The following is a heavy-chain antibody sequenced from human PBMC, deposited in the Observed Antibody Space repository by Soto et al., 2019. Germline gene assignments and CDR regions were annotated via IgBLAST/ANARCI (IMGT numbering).Heavy chain of an antibody. CDR1: GFTFYDYT. Sequence: GGSLRLSCAASGFTFYDYTMHWVRQAPGKGLEWVSLISWDGGSTYYADSVKGRFTISRDNSKNSLYLQMNSLRTEDTALYYCAKDIEGYCSGGSCYHGMDVWGQGTTVTVSS. CDR3: AKDIEGYCSGGSCYHGMDV. V-gene: IGHV3-43*01. CDR2: ISWDGGST. D-gene: IGHD2-15*01. J-gene: IGHJ6*02.